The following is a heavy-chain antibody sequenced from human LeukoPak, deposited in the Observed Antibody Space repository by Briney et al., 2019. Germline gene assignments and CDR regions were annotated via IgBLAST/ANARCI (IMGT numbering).Heavy chain of an antibody. Sequence: PGGSLRLSCTASGFSFSGHWMHWARQLPGKGLVWVSRISPTGSTTSYADSVKGRFTVSRDNAKNTLYLQVNNLRAEDTAVYYCARGLRGGGWLQSQTPFDSWGQGTLVTVSS. D-gene: IGHD5-24*01. J-gene: IGHJ4*02. CDR1: GFSFSGHW. CDR3: ARGLRGGGWLQSQTPFDS. CDR2: ISPTGSTT. V-gene: IGHV3-74*01.